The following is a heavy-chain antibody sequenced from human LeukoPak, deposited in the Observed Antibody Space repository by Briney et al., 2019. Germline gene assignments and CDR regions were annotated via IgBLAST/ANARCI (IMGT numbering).Heavy chain of an antibody. CDR2: IYYSGST. Sequence: SETLSLTCTVSGGSISSGGYYWSWIRQHPGKGLEWIGYIYYSGSTYYNPSLKSRVTISVDTSKNQFSLKLSSVTAADTAVYYCARDPLAAAGVWGQGTLVTVSS. CDR3: ARDPLAAAGV. CDR1: GGSISSGGYY. D-gene: IGHD6-13*01. J-gene: IGHJ4*02. V-gene: IGHV4-31*03.